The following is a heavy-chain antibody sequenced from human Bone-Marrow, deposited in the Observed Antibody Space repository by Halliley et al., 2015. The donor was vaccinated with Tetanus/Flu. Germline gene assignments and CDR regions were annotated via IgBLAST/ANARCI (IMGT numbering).Heavy chain of an antibody. V-gene: IGHV5-51*01. J-gene: IGHJ4*02. Sequence: QLVQSGAEVKKPGESLKISCKGSGYSFTTYWIGWVRQMPGKGLEWMGSIYPGDSDTRYSPFLQGQVSISVDKSISTAYLQWSGLKASDTAMYYCALGSDSYVGFDHWGQGTLVTVSS. CDR1: GYSFTTYW. CDR2: IYPGDSDT. D-gene: IGHD2-21*02. CDR3: ALGSDSYVGFDH.